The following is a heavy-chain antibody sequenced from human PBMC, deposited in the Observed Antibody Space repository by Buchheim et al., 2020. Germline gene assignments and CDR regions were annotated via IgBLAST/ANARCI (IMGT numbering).Heavy chain of an antibody. CDR3: ARDYCSSTSCYYFDY. CDR2: INPSGGST. Sequence: QVQLVQSGAEVKKPGSSVKVSCKASGGTFSSYAISWVRQAPGQGLEWMGIINPSGGSTSYAQKFQGRVTMTRDPSTSTVYMELSSLRSEDTAVYYCARDYCSSTSCYYFDYWGQGTL. D-gene: IGHD2-2*01. J-gene: IGHJ4*02. V-gene: IGHV1-46*01. CDR1: GGTFSSYA.